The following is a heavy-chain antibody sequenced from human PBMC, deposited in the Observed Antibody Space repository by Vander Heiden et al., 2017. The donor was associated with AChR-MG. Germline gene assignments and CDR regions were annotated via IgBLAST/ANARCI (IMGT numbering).Heavy chain of an antibody. CDR3: EHRIYDSSGYPAWAFDI. CDR1: GFSLSTSGVG. D-gene: IGHD3-22*01. CDR2: IYWEDDK. J-gene: IGHJ3*02. Sequence: QITLKESGPTLVKPTQTLTLTCTFSGFSLSTSGVGVGWLRQPPGKDLEWLALIYWEDDKRYSPSLKSRLTITKDTSKNQVVLTMTNMDTVDTATYDCEHRIYDSSGYPAWAFDIWGQGTMVTVSS. V-gene: IGHV2-5*02.